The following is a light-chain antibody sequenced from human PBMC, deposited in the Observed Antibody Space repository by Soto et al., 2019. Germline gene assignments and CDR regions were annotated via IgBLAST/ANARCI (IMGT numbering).Light chain of an antibody. J-gene: IGKJ1*01. Sequence: VVMTQSPLSLPVTLGQTASISCKSSQSFVYSDGNPYLNWFQQRPGQSPRRLSHRISSRVSGVRDRFSGSGSGTDFTLTISRVEAADVGVYYCVQGSHWPPGTVGQETKVEIK. CDR2: RIS. CDR3: VQGSHWPPGT. V-gene: IGKV2-30*01. CDR1: QSFVYSDGNPY.